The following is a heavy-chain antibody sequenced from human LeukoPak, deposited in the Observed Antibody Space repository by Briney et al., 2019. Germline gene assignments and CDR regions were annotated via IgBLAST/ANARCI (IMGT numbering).Heavy chain of an antibody. Sequence: ASVKVPFKASGYTFTIYGISWVRQAPGQGLEWMGWISAYNGNTNYAQKLQGRVTMTTDTSTSTAYMELRSLRSDDTAVYYCARDHGPSSYKPYDYWGQGTLVTVSS. CDR2: ISAYNGNT. CDR3: ARDHGPSSYKPYDY. CDR1: GYTFTIYG. D-gene: IGHD5-24*01. V-gene: IGHV1-18*01. J-gene: IGHJ4*02.